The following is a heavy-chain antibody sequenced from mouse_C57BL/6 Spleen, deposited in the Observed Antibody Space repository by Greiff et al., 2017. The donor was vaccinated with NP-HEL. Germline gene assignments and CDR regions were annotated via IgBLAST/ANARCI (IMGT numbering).Heavy chain of an antibody. CDR3: VRAWEGMYYFDY. CDR2: IRSKSSNYAT. D-gene: IGHD4-1*01. Sequence: DVQLVESGGGLVQPKGSLKLSCAASGFTFNTYAMHWVRQAPGKGLEWVARIRSKSSNYATYYADSVKDRFTISRDDSQSMLYLQMNNLKTEDTAMYYCVRAWEGMYYFDYWGQGTTLTVSS. J-gene: IGHJ2*01. V-gene: IGHV10-3*01. CDR1: GFTFNTYA.